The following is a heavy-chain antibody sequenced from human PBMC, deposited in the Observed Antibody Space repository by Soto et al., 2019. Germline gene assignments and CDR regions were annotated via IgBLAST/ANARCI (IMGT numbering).Heavy chain of an antibody. CDR3: ARGGGDGYSGYDYYYFDY. D-gene: IGHD5-12*01. V-gene: IGHV4-30-2*01. CDR2: MYHSGST. CDR1: GGSISSGDYY. J-gene: IGHJ4*02. Sequence: SETLSLTCTVSGGSISSGDYYWSWIRQPPGKGLKWIGYMYHSGSTNYRPSLKSRVSISVDTSKNQFSLKLSSVTAADTAVYYFARGGGDGYSGYDYYYFDYWTQGTLVTVSS.